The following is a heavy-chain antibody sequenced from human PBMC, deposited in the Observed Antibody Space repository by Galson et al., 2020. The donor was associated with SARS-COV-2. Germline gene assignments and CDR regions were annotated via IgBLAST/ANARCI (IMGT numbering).Heavy chain of an antibody. CDR2: ISRTGPTT. Sequence: GGSLRLSCVAYGFNFSSFAMSWVRQVPGKGLEWVSGISRTGPTTHYADSVTGRLTISRDNSKDTLYMQMNRLRVEDAAIYYCAKDRGAVTHCGFGFDYWGLGTLVTVSS. J-gene: IGHJ4*02. CDR3: AKDRGAVTHCGFGFDY. V-gene: IGHV3-23*01. CDR1: GFNFSSFA. D-gene: IGHD3-10*01.